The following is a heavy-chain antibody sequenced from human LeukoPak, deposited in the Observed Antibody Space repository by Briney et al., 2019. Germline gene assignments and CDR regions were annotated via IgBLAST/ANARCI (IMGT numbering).Heavy chain of an antibody. J-gene: IGHJ6*03. CDR2: INPNSGGT. CDR3: ARDGQHYYYYYYMDV. V-gene: IGHV1-2*02. D-gene: IGHD2-2*01. CDR1: GYTFTGYY. Sequence: GASVKVSCKASGYTFTGYYMHWVRQAPGQGLEWMGWINPNSGGTNYAQKFQGRVTMTRDTSISTAYMELSRLRSDDTAVYYCARDGQHYYYYYYMDVWGKGTTVTVSS.